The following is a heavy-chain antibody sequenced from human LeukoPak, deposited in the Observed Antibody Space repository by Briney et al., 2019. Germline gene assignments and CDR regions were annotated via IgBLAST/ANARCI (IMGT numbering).Heavy chain of an antibody. CDR1: GGTFSSYA. Sequence: SVKVSCKASGGTFSSYAISWVRQAPGQGLEWMGRIIPILGIANYAQKFQGRVTITADKSTSTAYMELSSLRSEDTAVYYCARGVAAAEEWYYYYYMDVWGKGTTVTVSS. D-gene: IGHD6-13*01. J-gene: IGHJ6*03. V-gene: IGHV1-69*04. CDR3: ARGVAAAEEWYYYYYMDV. CDR2: IIPILGIA.